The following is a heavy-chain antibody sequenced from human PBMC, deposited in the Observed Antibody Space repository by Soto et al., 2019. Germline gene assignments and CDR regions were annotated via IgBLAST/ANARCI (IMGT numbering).Heavy chain of an antibody. J-gene: IGHJ5*02. CDR3: AKSSGWYVNNWLDP. Sequence: PGGSMRLSCVPSGLTFSSYAMSWVRQAPGKGLEWVSSITGSGGGTYHADSVKGRFTISRDNAKNTLYLQMNSLRAEDTAIYYCAKSSGWYVNNWLDPWGQGTLVTVSS. V-gene: IGHV3-23*01. D-gene: IGHD6-19*01. CDR2: ITGSGGGT. CDR1: GLTFSSYA.